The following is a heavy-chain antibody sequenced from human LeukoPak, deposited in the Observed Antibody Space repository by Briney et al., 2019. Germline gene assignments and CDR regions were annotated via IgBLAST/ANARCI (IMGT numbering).Heavy chain of an antibody. CDR3: AEPHTAVLYGMDV. CDR2: ISGSGGST. Sequence: GGSLRLSCAASGFTFSSYAMSWVRQAPGKGLEWVSAISGSGGSTYYADSVKGRFTISRDNSKNTLYLQMNSLRAEDTAVYYCAEPHTAVLYGMDVWGQGTTVTVSS. V-gene: IGHV3-23*01. CDR1: GFTFSSYA. D-gene: IGHD2-15*01. J-gene: IGHJ6*02.